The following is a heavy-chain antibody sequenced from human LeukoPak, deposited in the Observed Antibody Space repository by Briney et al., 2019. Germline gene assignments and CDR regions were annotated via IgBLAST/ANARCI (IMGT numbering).Heavy chain of an antibody. D-gene: IGHD3-16*01. CDR3: AKESRVWGSPIKGIHYQYHLRKGG. V-gene: IGHV4-4*07. CDR1: GGSINNFY. CDR2: IYATGDT. Sequence: PSQTLSLTCTVSGGSINNFYWTWIRQPAGKGLEWIGRIYATGDTNYNPSLKSRVTLSVDTSKNQFSLRLNSVTAADTALYFCAKESRVWGSPIKGIHYQYHLRKGGWGRGTTVTVSS. J-gene: IGHJ6*02.